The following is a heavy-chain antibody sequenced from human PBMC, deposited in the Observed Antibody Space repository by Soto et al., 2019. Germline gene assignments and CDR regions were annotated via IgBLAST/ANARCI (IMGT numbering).Heavy chain of an antibody. J-gene: IGHJ6*02. V-gene: IGHV1-69*13. CDR2: IIPIFGTA. D-gene: IGHD5-18*01. Sequence: SVKVSCKASGGTFSSYAISWVRQAPGQGLEWMGGIIPIFGTANYAQKFQGRVTITADESTSTAYMELSSLRSEDTAVYYCARGPVATAMVYSFYYYGMDVWGQGTTVTVSS. CDR1: GGTFSSYA. CDR3: ARGPVATAMVYSFYYYGMDV.